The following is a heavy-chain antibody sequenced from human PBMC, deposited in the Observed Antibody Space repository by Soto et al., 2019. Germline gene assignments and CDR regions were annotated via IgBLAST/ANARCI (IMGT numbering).Heavy chain of an antibody. CDR2: INPNSGGT. CDR3: ARDGAMRFWVGMDV. D-gene: IGHD3-3*01. CDR1: GYTFTGYY. J-gene: IGHJ6*02. Sequence: ASVKVSCKASGYTFTGYYMHWVRQAPGQGLEWMGWINPNSGGTNYAQKFQGWVTMTRDTSISTAYMELSRLRSDDTAVYYCARDGAMRFWVGMDVWGQGTTVTVSS. V-gene: IGHV1-2*04.